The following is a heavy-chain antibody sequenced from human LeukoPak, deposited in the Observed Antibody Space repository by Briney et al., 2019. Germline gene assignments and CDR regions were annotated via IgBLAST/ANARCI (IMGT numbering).Heavy chain of an antibody. CDR2: IKSYAEGSGT. D-gene: IGHD2/OR15-2a*01. J-gene: IGHJ6*02. CDR1: GFILNFNRYW. Sequence: GGSLRLSCEASGFILNFNRYWMHWVRQAPGKGLVWVPCIKSYAEGSGTTYADSVKGRFTISRDDARNTVYLQINSLRAEDTAVYYCARDSTYTMDLWGRGTTVTVSS. CDR3: ARDSTYTMDL. V-gene: IGHV3-74*03.